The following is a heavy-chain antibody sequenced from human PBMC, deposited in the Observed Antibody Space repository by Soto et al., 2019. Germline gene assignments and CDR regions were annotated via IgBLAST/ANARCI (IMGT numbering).Heavy chain of an antibody. Sequence: SETLSLTCAVYGGSFSGYYCSWSRQPPGKGLEWIGEINHSGSTNYNPSLKSRVTISVDTSKNQFSLKLSSVTAADTAVYYCARLVAAAGSRGFDYWGQGTLVTVSS. CDR2: INHSGST. CDR1: GGSFSGYY. D-gene: IGHD6-13*01. J-gene: IGHJ4*02. V-gene: IGHV4-34*01. CDR3: ARLVAAAGSRGFDY.